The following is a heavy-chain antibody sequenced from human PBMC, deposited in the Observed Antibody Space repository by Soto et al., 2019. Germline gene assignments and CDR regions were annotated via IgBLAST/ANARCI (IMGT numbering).Heavy chain of an antibody. CDR1: GGSISSGGYS. CDR3: ARDNLHYFDY. V-gene: IGHV4-30-2*01. CDR2: IYHSGST. Sequence: SETLSLTCAVSGGSISSGGYSWSWIRQPPGKGLEWIGYIYHSGSTYYNPSLKSRVTISVDRSKNQFSLKLSSVTAADTAVYYCARDNLHYFDYSGQGTLVTVSS. J-gene: IGHJ4*02.